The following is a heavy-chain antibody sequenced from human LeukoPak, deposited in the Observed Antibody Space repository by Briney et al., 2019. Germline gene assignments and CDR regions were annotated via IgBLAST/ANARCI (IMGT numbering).Heavy chain of an antibody. V-gene: IGHV3-23*01. D-gene: IGHD6-13*01. CDR1: GFTFSSYA. CDR3: AKGVAAAGYYYYMDV. CDR2: ISGGGGST. Sequence: PGGSLRLSCAASGFTFSSYAMSWVRQAPGKGLEWVSAISGGGGSTYYADSVKGRFTISGDNSKNTLYLQMNSLRAEDTAVYYCAKGVAAAGYYYYMDVWGKGTTVTVSS. J-gene: IGHJ6*03.